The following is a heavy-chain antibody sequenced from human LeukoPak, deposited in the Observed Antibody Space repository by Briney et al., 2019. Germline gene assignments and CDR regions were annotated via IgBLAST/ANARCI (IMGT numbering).Heavy chain of an antibody. CDR2: IYYSGST. D-gene: IGHD6-13*01. Sequence: PSETLSLTCTVSGGSISSYYWSWIRQPAGKGLEWIGYIYYSGSTNYNPSLKSRVTISVDTSKNQFSLKLSSVTAADTAVYYCARSYSRGLYFDYWGQGTLVTVSS. CDR3: ARSYSRGLYFDY. CDR1: GGSISSYY. V-gene: IGHV4-59*01. J-gene: IGHJ4*02.